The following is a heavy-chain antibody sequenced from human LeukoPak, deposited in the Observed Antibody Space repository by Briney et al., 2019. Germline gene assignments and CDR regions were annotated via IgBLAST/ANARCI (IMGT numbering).Heavy chain of an antibody. D-gene: IGHD3-16*01. CDR2: IDHNGNVN. V-gene: IGHV3-7*03. CDR3: ARGGGLDV. J-gene: IGHJ6*02. Sequence: GGSLRLSCAASGFTFSSYWMNWARQAPGKGLEWVASIDHNGNVNYYVDSVKGRFTISRDNAKNSLYLQMSNLRAEDAAVYFCARGGGLDVWGQGATVTVSS. CDR1: GFTFSSYW.